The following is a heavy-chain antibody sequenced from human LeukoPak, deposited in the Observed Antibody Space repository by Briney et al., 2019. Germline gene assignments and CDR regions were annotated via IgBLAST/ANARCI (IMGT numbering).Heavy chain of an antibody. CDR3: ARGYYDSSGYYYMDYDMDV. D-gene: IGHD3-22*01. V-gene: IGHV1-18*01. Sequence: ASVKVSCKASGYTFTSYGISWVRQAPGQGLEWMGWSSAYNGNTNYAQKLQGRVTMTTDTSTSTAYMELRSLRSDDTAVYYCARGYYDSSGYYYMDYDMDVWGQGTTVTVSS. CDR1: GYTFTSYG. CDR2: SSAYNGNT. J-gene: IGHJ6*02.